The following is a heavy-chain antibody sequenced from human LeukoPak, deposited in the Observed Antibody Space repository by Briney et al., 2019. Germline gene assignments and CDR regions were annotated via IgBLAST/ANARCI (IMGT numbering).Heavy chain of an antibody. V-gene: IGHV4-30-2*01. Sequence: PSQTLSLTCAVSGGSISSGGYSWSWTRQPPGKGLEWIGYIYHSGSTYYNPSLKSRVTISVDRSKNQFSLKLSSVTAADTAVYYCARGKYYGSGSYFDYWGQGTLVTVSS. CDR2: IYHSGST. CDR1: GGSISSGGYS. CDR3: ARGKYYGSGSYFDY. D-gene: IGHD3-10*01. J-gene: IGHJ4*02.